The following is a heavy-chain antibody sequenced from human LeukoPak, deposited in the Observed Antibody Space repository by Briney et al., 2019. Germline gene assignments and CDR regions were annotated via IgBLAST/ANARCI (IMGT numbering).Heavy chain of an antibody. V-gene: IGHV3-73*01. D-gene: IGHD3-3*01. J-gene: IGHJ4*02. CDR2: IGNKASNYAT. Sequence: GGSLKLSCAASGFTFSGSAMHWVRQASGKGLEWVGHIGNKASNYATDYAPTLKGRFTISRDDSKDTAYLQVNSLKPEDTAVYYCAGNYDSWTGLNYWGLGTLVTVSS. CDR3: AGNYDSWTGLNY. CDR1: GFTFSGSA.